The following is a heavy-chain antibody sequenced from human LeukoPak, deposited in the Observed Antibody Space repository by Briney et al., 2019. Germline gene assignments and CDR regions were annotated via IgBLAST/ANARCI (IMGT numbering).Heavy chain of an antibody. J-gene: IGHJ4*02. V-gene: IGHV4-59*01. Sequence: SETLSLTCTVSGGSITSYYWSWIRLPPGKGLEWIGYIYYSGSTKYNPSLKSRVTMSVDTSKNQFSLNLSSVTAADTAVYCCARFGAYYFDYWGQGALVTVSS. D-gene: IGHD3-10*01. CDR2: IYYSGST. CDR3: ARFGAYYFDY. CDR1: GGSITSYY.